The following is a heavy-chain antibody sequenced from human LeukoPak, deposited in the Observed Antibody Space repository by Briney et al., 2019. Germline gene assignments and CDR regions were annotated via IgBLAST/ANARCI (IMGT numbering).Heavy chain of an antibody. J-gene: IGHJ4*02. V-gene: IGHV3-21*01. Sequence: GGSLRLSCAASGFTFSSHSLNWVRQAPGQGLEWVSSISGNGLQTYYADSVRGRFTISRDNAKNTLILQMNSLRAEDTAVYYCARDWVYKIDYWGRGTLVTVSS. CDR1: GFTFSSHS. CDR2: ISGNGLQT. D-gene: IGHD5-24*01. CDR3: ARDWVYKIDY.